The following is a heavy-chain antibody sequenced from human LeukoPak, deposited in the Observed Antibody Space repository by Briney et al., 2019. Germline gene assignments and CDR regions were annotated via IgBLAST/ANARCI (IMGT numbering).Heavy chain of an antibody. CDR2: IYYSGST. CDR3: ARVYYYDSSGYYSFDY. V-gene: IGHV4-59*12. D-gene: IGHD3-22*01. CDR1: GGSISSYY. J-gene: IGHJ4*02. Sequence: KTSETLSLTCTVSGGSISSYYWSWIRQPPGKGLEWIGYIYYSGSTNYNPSLKSRVTMSVDTSKNQFSLKLSSVTAADTAVYYCARVYYYDSSGYYSFDYWGQGTLVTVSS.